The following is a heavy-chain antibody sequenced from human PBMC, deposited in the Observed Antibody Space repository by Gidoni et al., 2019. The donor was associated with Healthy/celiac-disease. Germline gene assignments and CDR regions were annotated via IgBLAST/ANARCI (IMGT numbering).Heavy chain of an antibody. Sequence: QVQLQQWGAGLLKPSETLSLTCAVYGGSFSGYYWSWIRQPPGKGLEWIGEINHSGSTNYNPSLKSRVTISVDTSKNQFSLKLSSVTAADTAVYYCARGPENSYCGGDCYPHDYWGQGTLVTVSS. CDR1: GGSFSGYY. V-gene: IGHV4-34*01. J-gene: IGHJ4*02. D-gene: IGHD2-21*02. CDR2: INHSGST. CDR3: ARGPENSYCGGDCYPHDY.